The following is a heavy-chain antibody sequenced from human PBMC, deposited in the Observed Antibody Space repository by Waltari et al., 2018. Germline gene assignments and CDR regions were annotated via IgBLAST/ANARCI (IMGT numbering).Heavy chain of an antibody. J-gene: IGHJ6*03. CDR3: AKRANLAAGLYYYYMDV. CDR2: IRCDGSNK. CDR1: GFTFSSYG. D-gene: IGHD2-15*01. Sequence: QVQLVESGGGVVQPGGSLRLSCAASGFTFSSYGMHWVRQAPGKGLEWVAFIRCDGSNKYYADSVKGRFTISRDNSKNTLYLQMNSLRAEDTAVYYCAKRANLAAGLYYYYMDVWGKGTTVTVSS. V-gene: IGHV3-30*02.